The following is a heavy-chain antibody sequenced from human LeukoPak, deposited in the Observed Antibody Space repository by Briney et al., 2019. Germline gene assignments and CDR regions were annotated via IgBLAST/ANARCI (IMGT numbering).Heavy chain of an antibody. CDR3: ARHLSLYYCGSGSSPPGIYGMDV. D-gene: IGHD3-10*01. CDR1: GYSFTSYW. CDR2: IHPGDSDT. V-gene: IGHV5-51*01. Sequence: GESLKISCKGSGYSFTSYWIGWVRQMPGKGLEWMGIIHPGDSDTRYSPSFQGQVTISADKSISTAYLQWSSLKASDTAMYYCARHLSLYYCGSGSSPPGIYGMDVWGQGTTVTVSS. J-gene: IGHJ6*02.